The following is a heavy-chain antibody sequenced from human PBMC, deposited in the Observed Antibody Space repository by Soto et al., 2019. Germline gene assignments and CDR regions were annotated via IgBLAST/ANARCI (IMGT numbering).Heavy chain of an antibody. CDR2: IKQDGSEK. J-gene: IGHJ4*02. CDR3: ARWLVKPPHYYDSSGYYYYFDY. Sequence: GGSLRLSCAASGFTFSSYWMSWVRQAPGKGLEWVANIKQDGSEKYYVDSVKGRFTISRDNAKNSLYLQMNSLRAEDTAVYYCARWLVKPPHYYDSSGYYYYFDYWGQGTLVTVSS. V-gene: IGHV3-7*01. CDR1: GFTFSSYW. D-gene: IGHD3-22*01.